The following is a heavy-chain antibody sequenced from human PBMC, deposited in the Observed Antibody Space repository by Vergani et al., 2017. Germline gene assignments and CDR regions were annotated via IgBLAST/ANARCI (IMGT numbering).Heavy chain of an antibody. Sequence: QVQLQESGPGLVKPSETLSLTCTVSGCSISSGGYYWSWIRQHPGKGLEWIGYIYYSGSTYYNPSLKSRVTISVDTSKNQFSLKLSSVTAADTAVYYCARDPYSGSYYGMDVWGQGTTVTVSS. D-gene: IGHD1-26*01. CDR3: ARDPYSGSYYGMDV. V-gene: IGHV4-31*03. CDR1: GCSISSGGYY. CDR2: IYYSGST. J-gene: IGHJ6*02.